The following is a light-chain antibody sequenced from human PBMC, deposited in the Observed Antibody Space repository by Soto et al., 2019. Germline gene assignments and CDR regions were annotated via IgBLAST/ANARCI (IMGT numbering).Light chain of an antibody. CDR2: LGS. V-gene: IGKV2-28*01. J-gene: IGKJ4*01. CDR3: MQSLQTPLT. Sequence: DLVMTQSPISLPVTPGEPASISCRSSQNLLHSNGYNYLDWYLQKPGQSPQLLIFLGSNRASGVPGRFSGSGSGTDFTLKISRVEAEDVGVYYCMQSLQTPLTFGGGTKVESK. CDR1: QNLLHSNGYNY.